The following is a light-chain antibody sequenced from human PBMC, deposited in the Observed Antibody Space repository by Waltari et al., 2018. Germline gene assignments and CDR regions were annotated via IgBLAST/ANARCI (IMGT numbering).Light chain of an antibody. V-gene: IGKV4-1*01. CDR1: QSVFYNSNNKNY. J-gene: IGKJ2*03. Sequence: DIVMTQSPDSLAVSLGERATINCKSSQSVFYNSNNKNYLAWYQQKAGQPPKLRIHWASSREAGVPDRISGSVYGTDFTLTISSLQAEDVAVYYCQQYYTAPYSFGQGTKLEIK. CDR2: WAS. CDR3: QQYYTAPYS.